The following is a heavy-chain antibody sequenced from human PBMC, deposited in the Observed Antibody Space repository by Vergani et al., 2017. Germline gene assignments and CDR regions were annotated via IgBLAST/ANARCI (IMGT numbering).Heavy chain of an antibody. D-gene: IGHD3-3*01. V-gene: IGHV3-73*01. CDR2: IRDKAYNYAT. Sequence: EVQLVESGGGLVQPGESLKLSCATSGLPFSDSAIHWVRQTSGKGLEWIGRIRDKAYNYATVYAVSVKGRFTISRDDSKKSAYLQMNGLTTEDTAVYYCFYDFWARYDSGDVWGKGTTVTVSS. CDR1: GLPFSDSA. CDR3: FYDFWARYDSGDV. J-gene: IGHJ6*04.